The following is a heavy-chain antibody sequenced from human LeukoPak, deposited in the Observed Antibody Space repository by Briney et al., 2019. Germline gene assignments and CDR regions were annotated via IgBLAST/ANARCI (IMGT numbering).Heavy chain of an antibody. V-gene: IGHV4-59*12. CDR2: VSYSGDT. CDR3: ARGEDGDYYFQH. D-gene: IGHD4-17*01. J-gene: IGHJ1*01. CDR1: GGSISSYY. Sequence: SETLSLTCTVSGGSISSYYWSWIRQPPGKGLEWIGYVSYSGDTNYNPSLRSRLTISLDSSKNQFSLKLSSVTAADTAVYYCARGEDGDYYFQHWGQGSLVTVSS.